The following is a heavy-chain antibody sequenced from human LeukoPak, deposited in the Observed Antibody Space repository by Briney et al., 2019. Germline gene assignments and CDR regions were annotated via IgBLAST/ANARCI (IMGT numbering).Heavy chain of an antibody. CDR2: ISYDGSNK. Sequence: GGSLRLSCAASGFTFSSYGMHWVRQALGKGLEWVAVISYDGSNKYYADSVKGRFTISRDNSKNKLYLEMNSLRAEDTAVYYCAKEGIRYSSSWYPPDIWGQGTMVTVSS. CDR1: GFTFSSYG. D-gene: IGHD6-13*01. J-gene: IGHJ3*02. V-gene: IGHV3-30*18. CDR3: AKEGIRYSSSWYPPDI.